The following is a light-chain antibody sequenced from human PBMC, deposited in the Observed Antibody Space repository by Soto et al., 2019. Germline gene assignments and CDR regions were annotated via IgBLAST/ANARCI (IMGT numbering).Light chain of an antibody. Sequence: SVLTQPASVSGSPGQSISISCTGTNSDVGSSTYVTWYQQYPDKAPTLVIFDVNNRPSGISNRFSGSKSGNTASLTISGLQAEDEADYYCCSYTSTATYVFGTGTKVTVL. V-gene: IGLV2-14*01. CDR2: DVN. CDR3: CSYTSTATYV. J-gene: IGLJ1*01. CDR1: NSDVGSSTY.